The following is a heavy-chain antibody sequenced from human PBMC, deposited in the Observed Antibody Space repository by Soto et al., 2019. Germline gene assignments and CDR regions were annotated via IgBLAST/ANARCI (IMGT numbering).Heavy chain of an antibody. CDR1: GGSISSSNW. Sequence: SETLSLTCAVSGGSISSSNWWSWVRQPPGKGLEWIGEIYHSGSTNHNPSLKSRVTISVDKSKNQFSLRLSSVTAADTAVYYCARGGYYDSSGYGDYWGQGTLVTVSS. D-gene: IGHD3-22*01. J-gene: IGHJ4*02. V-gene: IGHV4-4*02. CDR2: IYHSGST. CDR3: ARGGYYDSSGYGDY.